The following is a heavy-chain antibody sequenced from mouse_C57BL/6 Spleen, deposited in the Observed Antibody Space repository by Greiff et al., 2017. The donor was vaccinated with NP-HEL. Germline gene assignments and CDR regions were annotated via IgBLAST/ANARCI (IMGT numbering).Heavy chain of an antibody. D-gene: IGHD2-4*01. V-gene: IGHV5-4*01. CDR2: ISDGGSYT. CDR3: ARDENYDYGGFAY. Sequence: EVQRVESGGGLVKPGGSLKLSCAASGFTFSSYAMSWVRQTPEKRLEWVATISDGGSYTYYPDNVKGRFTISRDNAKNNLYLQMSHLKSEDTAMYYCARDENYDYGGFAYWGQGTLVTVSA. J-gene: IGHJ3*01. CDR1: GFTFSSYA.